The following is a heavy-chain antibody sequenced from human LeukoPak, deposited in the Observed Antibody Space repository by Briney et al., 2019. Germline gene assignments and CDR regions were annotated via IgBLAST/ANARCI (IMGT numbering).Heavy chain of an antibody. J-gene: IGHJ1*01. CDR1: GYSFTSYW. CDR2: IYPGDSDT. D-gene: IGHD6-19*01. Sequence: GESLKISCKGSGYSFTSYWIRWVRQMSGKGLEWMGIIYPGDSDTRYSPSFQGQVTISADKSITTAYLQWSSLKASDTAMYYCARLKQWLAPVQHWGQGTLVTVSS. V-gene: IGHV5-51*01. CDR3: ARLKQWLAPVQH.